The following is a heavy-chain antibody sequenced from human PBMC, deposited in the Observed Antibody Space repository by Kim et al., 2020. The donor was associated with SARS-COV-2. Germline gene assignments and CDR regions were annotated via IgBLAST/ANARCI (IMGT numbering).Heavy chain of an antibody. V-gene: IGHV7-4-1*02. J-gene: IGHJ5*02. CDR1: GYTFTSYA. CDR3: ARVVGYTVAGYNWFDP. D-gene: IGHD6-19*01. Sequence: ASVKVSCKASGYTFTSYAMNWVRQAPGQGLDWMGWINTNTGNPTYARGFTGRFVFSLDTSVSTAYLQISSLKAEDTAVYYCARVVGYTVAGYNWFDPWGQGTLVTVSS. CDR2: INTNTGNP.